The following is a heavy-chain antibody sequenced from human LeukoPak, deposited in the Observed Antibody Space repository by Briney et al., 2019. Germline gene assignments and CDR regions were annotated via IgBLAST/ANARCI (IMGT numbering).Heavy chain of an antibody. D-gene: IGHD4-17*01. J-gene: IGHJ6*04. CDR3: ARDPDPHDYGDYEEGFWYYYAMDV. CDR2: ITSSSSY. V-gene: IGHV3-21*01. CDR1: GGSISSSN. Sequence: GTLSLTCAVSGGSISSSNWWSWVRQPPGKGLEWVSSITSSSSYYADSVKGRFTISRDNAKNSLFLQMNSLRAEDTAVYFCARDPDPHDYGDYEEGFWYYYAMDVWGKGATVTVSS.